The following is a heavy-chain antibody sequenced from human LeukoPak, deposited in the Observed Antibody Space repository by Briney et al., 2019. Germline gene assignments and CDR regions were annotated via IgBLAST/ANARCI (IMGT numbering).Heavy chain of an antibody. V-gene: IGHV3-23*01. D-gene: IGHD1-14*01. J-gene: IGHJ4*02. CDR3: AKVGNQLDIDY. Sequence: GGSLRLSCAASGFTFSSYSMNWVRQAPGKGLEWVSAISGSGGSTYYADSVKGRFTISRDNSKNTLYLQMNSLRAEDTAVYYCAKVGNQLDIDYWGQGTLVTVSS. CDR1: GFTFSSYS. CDR2: ISGSGGST.